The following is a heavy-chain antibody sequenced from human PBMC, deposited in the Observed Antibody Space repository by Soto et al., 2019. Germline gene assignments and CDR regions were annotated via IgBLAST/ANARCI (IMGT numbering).Heavy chain of an antibody. CDR3: ARQRGLGDAFDI. D-gene: IGHD3-16*01. Sequence: QLQLQESGPGLVKPSETLSLTCTVSGGSISSSSYYWGWIRQPPGKGLEWIGSIYYSGSTYYNPSLKSRVTISVDTSKNQFSLKLSSVTAADTAVYYCARQRGLGDAFDIWGQGTMVTVSS. V-gene: IGHV4-39*01. CDR1: GGSISSSSYY. J-gene: IGHJ3*02. CDR2: IYYSGST.